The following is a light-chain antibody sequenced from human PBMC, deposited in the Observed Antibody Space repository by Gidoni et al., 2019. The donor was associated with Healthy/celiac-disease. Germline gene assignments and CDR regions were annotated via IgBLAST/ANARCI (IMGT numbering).Light chain of an antibody. CDR3: QKSYS. Sequence: IQMTQSPSSLSASVGDRVTIPCRASQSISSYLNWYQQKPGKAPTLVIYAAASLQSGVPSRFSGSGAGTDFTRTISSLQPEDFATYDCQKSYSFXGXTKVEIK. V-gene: IGKV1-39*01. J-gene: IGKJ4*01. CDR1: QSISSY. CDR2: AAA.